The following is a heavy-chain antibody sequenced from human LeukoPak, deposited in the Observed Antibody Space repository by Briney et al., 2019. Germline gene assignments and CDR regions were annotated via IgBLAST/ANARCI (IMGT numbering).Heavy chain of an antibody. Sequence: GASVKVSCKASGGTFSSYAISWVRQAPGQGLEWMGGIIPIFGTANYAQKFQGRVTITADESTSTAYMELSSLRSEDTAVYYCAVNYDILTGTSGDYYYYMDVWGKGTTVTISS. CDR2: IIPIFGTA. V-gene: IGHV1-69*13. J-gene: IGHJ6*03. CDR3: AVNYDILTGTSGDYYYYMDV. CDR1: GGTFSSYA. D-gene: IGHD3-9*01.